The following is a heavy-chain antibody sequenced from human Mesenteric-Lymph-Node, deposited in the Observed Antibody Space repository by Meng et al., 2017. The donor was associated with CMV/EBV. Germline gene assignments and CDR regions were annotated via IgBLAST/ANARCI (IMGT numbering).Heavy chain of an antibody. CDR1: GFSFSNYA. V-gene: IGHV3-23*03. CDR3: TTDRNIESHPDYYYVIDV. CDR2: IYSSGSTT. D-gene: IGHD2/OR15-2a*01. Sequence: GESLKISCAASGFSFSNYAMTWVRQAPGKGLEWVSVIYSSGSTTYYADSVEGRFTISRDNSKTTLYLQMDSLKTEDTAIYYCTTDRNIESHPDYYYVIDVWGQGTTVTVSS. J-gene: IGHJ6*02.